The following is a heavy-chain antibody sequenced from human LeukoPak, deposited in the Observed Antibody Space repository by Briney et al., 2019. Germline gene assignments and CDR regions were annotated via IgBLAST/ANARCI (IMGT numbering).Heavy chain of an antibody. J-gene: IGHJ5*02. Sequence: GESLKISCKGSGYSFTSYWIGWVRQMPGKGLEWMGIIYPGDSDTRYSPSFQGQVTISADKSISTAYLQWSSLKASDTAMYYCASTYYYGSGSYYGSWFDPWGQGTLVTVSS. D-gene: IGHD3-10*01. CDR3: ASTYYYGSGSYYGSWFDP. V-gene: IGHV5-51*01. CDR2: IYPGDSDT. CDR1: GYSFTSYW.